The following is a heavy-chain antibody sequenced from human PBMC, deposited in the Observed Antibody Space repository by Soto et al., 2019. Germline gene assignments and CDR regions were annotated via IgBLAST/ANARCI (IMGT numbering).Heavy chain of an antibody. V-gene: IGHV3-30-3*01. D-gene: IGHD3-22*01. Sequence: GGSLRLSCAVSGFTFSSFAMHWVRQAPGKGLEWVAVISYDGNNKYYTDSVKGRFTISRDNSKNTLYLQMNSLRAEDTAVYYCARDQYYYDSSGYYAYYHYGMDVWGQGTTVTVSS. J-gene: IGHJ6*02. CDR2: ISYDGNNK. CDR3: ARDQYYYDSSGYYAYYHYGMDV. CDR1: GFTFSSFA.